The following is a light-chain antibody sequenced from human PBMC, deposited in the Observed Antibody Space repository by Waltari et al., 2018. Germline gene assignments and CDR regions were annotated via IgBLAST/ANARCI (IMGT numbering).Light chain of an antibody. CDR3: SSYEGSNNFVI. CDR2: EVS. Sequence: QSALTQPPSASGSPGQSVPISCTGTSSDVGGYNYVSWYQQHPGKAPKLMIYEVSKRPSGVPDRFSGSKSGNTASLTVSGLQAEDEADYYCSSYEGSNNFVIFGGGTKLTVL. CDR1: SSDVGGYNY. J-gene: IGLJ2*01. V-gene: IGLV2-8*01.